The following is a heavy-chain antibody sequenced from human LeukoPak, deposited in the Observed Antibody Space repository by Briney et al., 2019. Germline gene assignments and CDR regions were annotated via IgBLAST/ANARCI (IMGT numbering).Heavy chain of an antibody. Sequence: ASVKVSCKASGYTFTSYDINWVRQAPGQGHEWMRWMNPNSGNTGYAQKFQGRVTMTRNTSISTAYMELSSLRSEDTAVYYCARGSRRAAAGTRWFDPWGQGTLVTVSS. D-gene: IGHD6-13*01. CDR2: MNPNSGNT. J-gene: IGHJ5*02. CDR1: GYTFTSYD. CDR3: ARGSRRAAAGTRWFDP. V-gene: IGHV1-8*01.